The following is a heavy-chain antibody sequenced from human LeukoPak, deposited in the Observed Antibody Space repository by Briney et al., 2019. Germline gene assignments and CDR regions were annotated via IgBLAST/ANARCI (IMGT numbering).Heavy chain of an antibody. V-gene: IGHV4-34*01. Sequence: SETLSLTCAVYGGSFSGYYWSWIRQPPGKGQEWIGEINHSGSTNYNPSLKSRVTISVDTSKNQFSLKLSSVTAADTAVYYCARASYSWTNILFDYWGQGTLVTVSS. J-gene: IGHJ4*02. D-gene: IGHD1-1*01. CDR2: INHSGST. CDR3: ARASYSWTNILFDY. CDR1: GGSFSGYY.